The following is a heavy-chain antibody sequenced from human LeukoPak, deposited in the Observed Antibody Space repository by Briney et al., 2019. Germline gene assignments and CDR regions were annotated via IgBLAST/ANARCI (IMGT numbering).Heavy chain of an antibody. D-gene: IGHD3-22*01. CDR2: FSGSGGST. V-gene: IGHV3-23*01. Sequence: GGFLRLSCAASGFTFSSYAMSWVRQAPGKGLEWVSAFSGSGGSTYYADSVKGRFTISRDNSKNTLYLQMNSLRAEDTAVYYCAKEHDSSGYYPGASFDYWGQGTLVTVSS. J-gene: IGHJ4*02. CDR1: GFTFSSYA. CDR3: AKEHDSSGYYPGASFDY.